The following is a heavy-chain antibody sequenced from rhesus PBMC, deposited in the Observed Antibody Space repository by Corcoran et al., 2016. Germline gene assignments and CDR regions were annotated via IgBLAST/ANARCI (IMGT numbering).Heavy chain of an antibody. CDR2: ISSDGNKK. V-gene: IGHV3-54*02. J-gene: IGHJ4*01. D-gene: IGHD1-26*01. Sequence: EVQLVESGGGLVQPGGSLRLSCAASGFTFSSYGMHGVRPAPGKGLEWVAIISSDGNKKYYADSVKDRFNIARDNSKNMLYLQLTNLKLEDTAVYYCALGITGDYFDYWGQGVLVTVSS. CDR1: GFTFSSYG. CDR3: ALGITGDYFDY.